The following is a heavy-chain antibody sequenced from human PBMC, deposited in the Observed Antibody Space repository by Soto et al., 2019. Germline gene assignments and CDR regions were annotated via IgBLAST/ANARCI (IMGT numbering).Heavy chain of an antibody. CDR3: ARQPRILTGYSGQFDY. J-gene: IGHJ4*02. V-gene: IGHV4-39*01. CDR1: GGSISSSSYY. D-gene: IGHD3-9*01. Sequence: PSETLSLTCTVSGGSISSSSYYWGWIRQPPGKGLEWIGSIYYSGSTYYNPSLKSRVTISVDTSKNQFSLKLSSVTAADTAVYYCARQPRILTGYSGQFDYWGQGTLVTGSS. CDR2: IYYSGST.